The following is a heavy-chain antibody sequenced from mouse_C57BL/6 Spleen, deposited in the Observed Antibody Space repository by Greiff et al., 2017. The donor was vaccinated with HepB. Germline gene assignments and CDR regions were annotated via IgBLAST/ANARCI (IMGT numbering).Heavy chain of an antibody. CDR3: ARERSLYYFDY. V-gene: IGHV1-82*01. CDR2: IYPGDGDT. CDR1: GYAFSSSW. J-gene: IGHJ2*01. Sequence: QVQLQQSGPELVKPGASVKISCKASGYAFSSSWMNWVKQRPGKGLEWIGRIYPGDGDTNYNGKFKGKATLTADKSSSTAYMQLSSLTSEDSAVYFCARERSLYYFDYWGQGTTLTVSS.